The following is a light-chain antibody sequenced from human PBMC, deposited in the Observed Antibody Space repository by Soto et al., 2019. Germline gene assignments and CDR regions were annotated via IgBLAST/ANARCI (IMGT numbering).Light chain of an antibody. V-gene: IGLV2-23*02. Sequence: QSALTQPASVSGSPGQSITISCTGTSSDVGSYNVVSWYQQHPGKAPELLIYEVSKRPSGVSDRFSGSKSGNTASLTISGLQAEDEADYHCCSYAGSSSAYVFGTGTKVTVL. CDR2: EVS. CDR1: SSDVGSYNV. J-gene: IGLJ1*01. CDR3: CSYAGSSSAYV.